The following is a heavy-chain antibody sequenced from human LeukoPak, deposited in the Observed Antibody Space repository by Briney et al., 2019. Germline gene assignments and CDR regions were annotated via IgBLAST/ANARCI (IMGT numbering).Heavy chain of an antibody. V-gene: IGHV1-2*02. D-gene: IGHD1-1*01. CDR2: INPNTGGT. Sequence: ASVEVSCKASGYTFTAYYLHWVRQAPGQGLEWMGWINPNTGGTNYAQKFRGRVTMTRDTSMSTAYMELTRLTSDDTAVYYCGRGYNWHDLDYWGQGTLVTVFS. CDR1: GYTFTAYY. CDR3: GRGYNWHDLDY. J-gene: IGHJ4*02.